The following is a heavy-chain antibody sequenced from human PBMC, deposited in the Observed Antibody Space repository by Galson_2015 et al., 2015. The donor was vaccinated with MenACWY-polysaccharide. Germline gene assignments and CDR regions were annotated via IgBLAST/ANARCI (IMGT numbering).Heavy chain of an antibody. J-gene: IGHJ5*02. V-gene: IGHV3-23*01. CDR2: IRSSGTNT. Sequence: SLRLSCAASGFTFTSYAMSWVRQAPGKGLEWVSAIRSSGTNTYYADSVKGRFNISRDNSKNTLYLQMNSLRAEDTAVYYCAKDSTDFWSVAGRFDHWGQGTLVPVSS. CDR3: AKDSTDFWSVAGRFDH. CDR1: GFTFTSYA. D-gene: IGHD3-3*01.